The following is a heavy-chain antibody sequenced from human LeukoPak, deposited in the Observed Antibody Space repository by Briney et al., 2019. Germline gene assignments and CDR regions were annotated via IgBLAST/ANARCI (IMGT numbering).Heavy chain of an antibody. J-gene: IGHJ3*01. D-gene: IGHD7-27*01. CDR2: VSSSSSHI. CDR1: GFTFSSYS. Sequence: PGGFLRLSCAASGFTFSSYSMNWVRQAPGKGLEWVSSVSSSSSHIYHADSVKGRFTISRDNAKNSLYLQMNSLRAEDTAVYYCASFALGSWGQGTMVTVSS. CDR3: ASFALGS. V-gene: IGHV3-21*01.